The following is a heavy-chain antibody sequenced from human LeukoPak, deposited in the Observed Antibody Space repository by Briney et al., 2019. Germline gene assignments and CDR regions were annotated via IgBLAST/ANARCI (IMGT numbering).Heavy chain of an antibody. Sequence: PGGSLRLTCAASGFTFSNAWMSWVRQAPGKGLEWVGRIKSKTDGGTKDYAAPEKGRFTISRDDSKNTLYLQMNSLKTEDTAVYYCTTDYQTGVVVTFPCGQGTLVTVSS. CDR1: GFTFSNAW. D-gene: IGHD3-22*01. J-gene: IGHJ5*02. V-gene: IGHV3-15*01. CDR2: IKSKTDGGTK. CDR3: TTDYQTGVVVTFP.